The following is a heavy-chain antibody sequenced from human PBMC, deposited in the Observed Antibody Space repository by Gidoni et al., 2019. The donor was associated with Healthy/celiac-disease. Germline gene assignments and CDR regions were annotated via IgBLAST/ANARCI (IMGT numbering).Heavy chain of an antibody. D-gene: IGHD5-18*01. CDR1: VFTFSSYS. CDR3: ARDKDTAMEFDY. V-gene: IGHV3-21*01. Sequence: EVQLVESGGGLVKPGGSLRLSCAASVFTFSSYSMNWVRQAPGKGMAWVSSISSSSSEIYYADSVKGRFTISRDNAKNSLYLQMNRLRAEDTAVYYCARDKDTAMEFDYWGQGTLVTVSS. J-gene: IGHJ4*02. CDR2: ISSSSSEI.